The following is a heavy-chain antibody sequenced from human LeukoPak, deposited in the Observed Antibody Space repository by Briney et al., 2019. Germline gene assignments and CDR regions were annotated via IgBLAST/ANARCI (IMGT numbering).Heavy chain of an antibody. J-gene: IGHJ4*02. D-gene: IGHD2-2*01. CDR2: INPNSGGT. CDR1: GYTFTGYY. Sequence: ASVKVSCKASGYTFTGYYMHWVRQAPGQGLEWMGWINPNSGGTNYAQKFQGRVTMTRDTSISTAYMELSRLRSDDTAVYYCARDNIPHFIVVVPAAMGYWGQGTLVTVSS. CDR3: ARDNIPHFIVVVPAAMGY. V-gene: IGHV1-2*02.